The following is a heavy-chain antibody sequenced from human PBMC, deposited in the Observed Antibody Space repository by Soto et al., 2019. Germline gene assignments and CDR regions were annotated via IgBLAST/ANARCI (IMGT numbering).Heavy chain of an antibody. Sequence: PSETLSLTCTVSGGSISSYYWSWIRQPPGKGLEWIGYIYYSGSTNYNPSLKSRVTISVDTSKNQFSLKLSSVTAADTAVYYCARAWGEAFDYRGQGTLVTVSS. J-gene: IGHJ4*02. V-gene: IGHV4-59*01. D-gene: IGHD3-16*01. CDR3: ARAWGEAFDY. CDR2: IYYSGST. CDR1: GGSISSYY.